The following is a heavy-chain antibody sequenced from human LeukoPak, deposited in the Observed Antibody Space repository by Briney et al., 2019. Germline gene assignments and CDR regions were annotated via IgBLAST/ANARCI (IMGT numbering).Heavy chain of an antibody. CDR3: ARDSTYYYDSGSSGPHYFDN. Sequence: GGSLRLSCAASGFTFSNYAMHWVRQAPGKGLEWVSLISSGGTYEYYADSVKGRFTISRDNSKNTLYLQLNRLRAEDTAVYYCARDSTYYYDSGSSGPHYFDNWGQGTLATVSS. V-gene: IGHV3-30*01. J-gene: IGHJ4*02. CDR2: ISSGGTYE. D-gene: IGHD3-10*01. CDR1: GFTFSNYA.